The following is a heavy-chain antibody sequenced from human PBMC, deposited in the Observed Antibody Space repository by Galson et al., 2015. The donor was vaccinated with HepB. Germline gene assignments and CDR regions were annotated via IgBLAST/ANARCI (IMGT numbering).Heavy chain of an antibody. V-gene: IGHV3-15*01. J-gene: IGHJ5*02. Sequence: SLRLSCAASGFTFSNAWMSWVRQAPGKGLEWVGRIKSKTDGGTTDYAAPVKGRFTISRDDSKNTLYLQMNSLKTEDTAVYYCGFGRPNWFDPWGQGTLVTVSS. CDR3: GFGRPNWFDP. CDR1: GFTFSNAW. CDR2: IKSKTDGGTT. D-gene: IGHD3-10*01.